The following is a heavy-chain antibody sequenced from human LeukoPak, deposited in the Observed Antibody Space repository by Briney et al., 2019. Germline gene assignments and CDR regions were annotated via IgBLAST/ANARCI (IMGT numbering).Heavy chain of an antibody. CDR1: GFTFSSYA. CDR3: AREGYSSGWYYFDY. D-gene: IGHD6-19*01. V-gene: IGHV3-30*04. J-gene: IGHJ4*02. CDR2: ISYDGSNK. Sequence: PGGSLRLSCAASGFTFSSYAMHWVRQAPGKGLEWVAVISYDGSNKYYADSVKGRFTISRDNSKNTLYLQMNSLRAEDTAVYYCAREGYSSGWYYFDYWGQGTLVIVSS.